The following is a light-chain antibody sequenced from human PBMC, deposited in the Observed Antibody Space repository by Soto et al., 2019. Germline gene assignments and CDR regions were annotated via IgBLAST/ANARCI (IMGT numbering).Light chain of an antibody. CDR1: IGDVGGYKY. CDR2: EVS. J-gene: IGLJ2*01. Sequence: QSVLPQPPSSSGSPGQSVTISCTGTIGDVGGYKYVSWYQQHPGKAPKLIISEVSKRPSGVPDRISGSKSGNTASLTVSGLQAEDEAYYYCSSYSGTNNLVFGGGTKVNVL. V-gene: IGLV2-8*01. CDR3: SSYSGTNNLV.